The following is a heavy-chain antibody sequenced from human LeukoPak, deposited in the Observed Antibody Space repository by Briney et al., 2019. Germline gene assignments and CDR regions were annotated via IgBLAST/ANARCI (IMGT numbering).Heavy chain of an antibody. CDR1: GGSISSYY. CDR2: IYYSGST. V-gene: IGHV4-59*01. Sequence: SESLSLTCTVSGGSISSYYWSWIRQPPGKGLEWIGYIYYSGSTNYNPSLKSRVTISVDTSKNQSSLKLSSVTAADTAVYYCAREVAAPTGNWFDPWGQGTLVTAS. D-gene: IGHD6-19*01. J-gene: IGHJ5*02. CDR3: AREVAAPTGNWFDP.